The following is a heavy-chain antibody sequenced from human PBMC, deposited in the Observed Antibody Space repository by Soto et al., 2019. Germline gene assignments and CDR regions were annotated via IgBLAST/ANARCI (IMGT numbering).Heavy chain of an antibody. CDR2: MFYGVST. CDR3: ARLPSRHLVDY. Sequence: SETLSLTCTVSGSSINSSGYYWGWIRQPPGKGLEWIGSMFYGVSTYYNPSLKSRVTVSVDTSKNQFSLDLRSVTAADTAVYYCARLPSRHLVDYWGQGTLVTVSS. J-gene: IGHJ4*02. V-gene: IGHV4-39*01. D-gene: IGHD3-3*02. CDR1: GSSINSSGYY.